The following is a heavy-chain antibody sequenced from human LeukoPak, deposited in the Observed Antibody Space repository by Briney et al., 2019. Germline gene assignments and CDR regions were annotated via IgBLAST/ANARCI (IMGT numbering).Heavy chain of an antibody. Sequence: GGSLRLSCVASGFTYSSYWMHWVRQAPGKGLEWVANIKQDGSEKYYVDSVKGRFTISSDNAKNSLSLQMNSLRAEDTGVYYCARRYCSGGSCYGYFDYWGQGTLVTVSS. J-gene: IGHJ4*02. CDR2: IKQDGSEK. D-gene: IGHD2-15*01. V-gene: IGHV3-7*01. CDR1: GFTYSSYW. CDR3: ARRYCSGGSCYGYFDY.